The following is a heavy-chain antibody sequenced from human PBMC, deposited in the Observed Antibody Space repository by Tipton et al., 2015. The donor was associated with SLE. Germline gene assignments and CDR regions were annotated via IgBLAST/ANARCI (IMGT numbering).Heavy chain of an antibody. Sequence: TLSLTCTVSGDSVRRGGNYSTWVRQPAGKGLEWIGYISPSGSTPYHPSLRSRATISVDTSKNQFSLRLNSVTAADTAVYYCARGGGSRSGRWFDPWGQGTLVTVSS. CDR1: GDSVRRGGNY. CDR3: ARGGGSRSGRWFDP. D-gene: IGHD6-6*01. CDR2: ISPSGST. V-gene: IGHV4-61*10. J-gene: IGHJ5*02.